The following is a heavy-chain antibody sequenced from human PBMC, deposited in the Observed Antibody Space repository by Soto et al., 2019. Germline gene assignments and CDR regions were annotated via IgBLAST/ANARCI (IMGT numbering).Heavy chain of an antibody. Sequence: SETLSLTCTVSGGSISSYYWSWIRQSPGKGLEWIGYISYTGSTNYNPSLKSRVTISVDTSKNQFSLKLTSVTAADTAVYYCARPRGYYDSSGPFDYWGQGTLVTVSS. V-gene: IGHV4-59*08. J-gene: IGHJ4*02. CDR3: ARPRGYYDSSGPFDY. CDR1: GGSISSYY. CDR2: ISYTGST. D-gene: IGHD3-22*01.